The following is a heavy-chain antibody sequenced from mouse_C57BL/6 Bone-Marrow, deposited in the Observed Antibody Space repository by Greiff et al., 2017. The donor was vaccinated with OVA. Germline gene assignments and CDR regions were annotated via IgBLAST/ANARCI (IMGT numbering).Heavy chain of an antibody. CDR1: GFTFSSYG. V-gene: IGHV5-6*02. CDR2: ISSGGSYT. J-gene: IGHJ4*01. D-gene: IGHD2-5*01. Sequence: KLVESGGDLVKPGGSLKLSCAASGFTFSSYGMSWVRQTQDKRLEWVATISSGGSYTYYTDSVKGRFTISRDNAKNTRYLQMSSLKSEDTAMYYGARRHGYSNLYYYAMDYWGQGTSVTVSS. CDR3: ARRHGYSNLYYYAMDY.